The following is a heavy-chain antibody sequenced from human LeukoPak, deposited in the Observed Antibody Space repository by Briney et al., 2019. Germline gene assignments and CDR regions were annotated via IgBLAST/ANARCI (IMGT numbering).Heavy chain of an antibody. D-gene: IGHD3-16*01. V-gene: IGHV4-59*08. CDR2: IYYTGTT. CDR3: ARRWVYDKRAFDA. CDR1: GGSISRYY. Sequence: PSETLSLTCTVSGGSISRYYWSWIRQPPGKGLEWLGYIYYTGTTDSNPSLKSRVTISLDTSKNQFSLNLSSVTAADTAVYYCARRWVYDKRAFDAWGQGTMVTVSS. J-gene: IGHJ3*01.